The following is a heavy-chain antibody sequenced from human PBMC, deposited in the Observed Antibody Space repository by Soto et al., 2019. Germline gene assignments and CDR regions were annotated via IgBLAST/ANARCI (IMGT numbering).Heavy chain of an antibody. D-gene: IGHD3-16*01. CDR1: GGTFKNYA. CDR3: ARISEFTYGYSLGYYFDS. J-gene: IGHJ4*02. Sequence: QVQLVQSGAEVMKPGSSMRVSCKASGGTFKNYAFSWVRQAPGQGLEWMGGFIPIFGTGNYAEQFQGRVSITADESTKTIYMHLRSLRSDDTAVYYCARISEFTYGYSLGYYFDSWGQGTLITVSS. CDR2: FIPIFGTG. V-gene: IGHV1-69*01.